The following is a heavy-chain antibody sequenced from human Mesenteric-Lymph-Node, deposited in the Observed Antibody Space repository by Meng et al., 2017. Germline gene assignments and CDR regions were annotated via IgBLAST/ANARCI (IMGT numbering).Heavy chain of an antibody. D-gene: IGHD4-17*01. V-gene: IGHV1-18*01. CDR1: GNTFTSNA. CDR3: ARGAGDYTPYYFDY. J-gene: IGHJ4*02. Sequence: ASVKVSCKTSGNTFTSNAITWVRQAPGQGLEWMGWISAYNGFTKYAQMFQGRVTMTTQTSTSTVYLELRSLTSDDTAVYYCARGAGDYTPYYFDYWGQGTLVTVSS. CDR2: ISAYNGFT.